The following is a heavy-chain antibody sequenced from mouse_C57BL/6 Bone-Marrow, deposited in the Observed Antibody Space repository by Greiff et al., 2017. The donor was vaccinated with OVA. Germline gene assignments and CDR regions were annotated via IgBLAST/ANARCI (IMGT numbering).Heavy chain of an antibody. CDR2: IDPENGDT. Sequence: VQLQQSGAELVRPGASVKLSCTASGFNIKDDYMHWVKQRPEQGLEWIGWIDPENGDTEYASQFQGKATITADTSSNTAYLQLSSLTSEDTAVYYCTTGWDDGFAYWGQGTLVTVSA. CDR1: GFNIKDDY. CDR3: TTGWDDGFAY. D-gene: IGHD4-1*01. J-gene: IGHJ3*01. V-gene: IGHV14-4*01.